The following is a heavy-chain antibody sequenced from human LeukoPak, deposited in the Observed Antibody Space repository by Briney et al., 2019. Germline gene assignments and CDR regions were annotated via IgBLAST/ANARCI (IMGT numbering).Heavy chain of an antibody. V-gene: IGHV3-23*01. Sequence: PGGSLRLSCAASGFTFSSYAMNWVRQAPGKGLEWVSVIRGSGGSTYYADSVKGRFTISRDNTKNTLYLQMNSLRAEDTAVYYCAKPLHPMVRGVITEYFDYWGQGTLVTVSS. CDR3: AKPLHPMVRGVITEYFDY. J-gene: IGHJ4*02. CDR1: GFTFSSYA. CDR2: IRGSGGST. D-gene: IGHD3-10*01.